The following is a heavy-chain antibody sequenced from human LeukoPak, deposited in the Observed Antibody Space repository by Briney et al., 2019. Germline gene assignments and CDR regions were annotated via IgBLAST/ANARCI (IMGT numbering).Heavy chain of an antibody. J-gene: IGHJ4*02. V-gene: IGHV4-39*07. Sequence: SETLSLTCTVSGGSISSSSDYWSWIRQPPGKGLEWIGSIYYSGSTYYNPSLKSRVTISLDTSKSQFSLKLSSVTAADTAVYYCARGSSSWYYPFDYWGQGTLVTVSS. CDR3: ARGSSSWYYPFDY. CDR1: GGSISSSSDY. D-gene: IGHD6-13*01. CDR2: IYYSGST.